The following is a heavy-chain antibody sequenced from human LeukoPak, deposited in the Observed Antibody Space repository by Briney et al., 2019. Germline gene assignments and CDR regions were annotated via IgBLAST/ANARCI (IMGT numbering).Heavy chain of an antibody. D-gene: IGHD4-11*01. CDR2: IKSQIVGGTA. CDR1: GFTFSTAW. CDR3: TKTFYSDSTFDY. Sequence: GGSLRLSCVASGFTFSTAWMAWVRPAPGKGVEWVARIKSQIVGGTADYAAPVKGRFTISRDDSKNTLFLQMNSLKTEDTAVYYCTKTFYSDSTFDYWGQGTLVTVSS. V-gene: IGHV3-15*01. J-gene: IGHJ4*02.